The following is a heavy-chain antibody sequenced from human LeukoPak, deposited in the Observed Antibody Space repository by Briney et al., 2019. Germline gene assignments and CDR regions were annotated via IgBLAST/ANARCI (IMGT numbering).Heavy chain of an antibody. V-gene: IGHV3-23*01. Sequence: PGGSLRLSCAASGFTFSSYEMNWVRQAPGKGLEWVSAISGSGGSTYYADSVKGRFTISRDNSKNTLYLQMNSLRAEDTAVYYCAKPLAGTERVSSDAFDIWGQGTMVTVSS. CDR2: ISGSGGST. CDR3: AKPLAGTERVSSDAFDI. CDR1: GFTFSSYE. J-gene: IGHJ3*02. D-gene: IGHD6-19*01.